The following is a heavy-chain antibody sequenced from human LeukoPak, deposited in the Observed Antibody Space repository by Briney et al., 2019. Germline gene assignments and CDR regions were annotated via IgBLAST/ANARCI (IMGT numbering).Heavy chain of an antibody. CDR1: GFTFSSYA. Sequence: GGSLRLSCAASGFTFSSYAMHWVRQAPGKGLEWVAVISYDGSNKYYADSVKGRFTIPRDNSKNTLYLQMNSLRTEDTAVYYCVRVSSGWYSHLGYWGQGTLVTVSS. J-gene: IGHJ4*02. CDR3: VRVSSGWYSHLGY. V-gene: IGHV3-30-3*01. D-gene: IGHD6-19*01. CDR2: ISYDGSNK.